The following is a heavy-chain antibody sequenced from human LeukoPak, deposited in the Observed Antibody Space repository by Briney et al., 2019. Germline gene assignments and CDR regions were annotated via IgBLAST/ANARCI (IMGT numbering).Heavy chain of an antibody. J-gene: IGHJ6*03. V-gene: IGHV3-23*01. D-gene: IGHD6-6*01. CDR3: ARDPLVGPYYYYMDV. CDR2: ISGSGVST. CDR1: GFTFSSYW. Sequence: GGSLRLSCAASGFTFSSYWMHWVRQAPGKGLEWVSAISGSGVSTYYVDSVKGRFTISRDNSKNTLYLQMNSLRAEDTAVYYCARDPLVGPYYYYMDVWGKGTTVTVSS.